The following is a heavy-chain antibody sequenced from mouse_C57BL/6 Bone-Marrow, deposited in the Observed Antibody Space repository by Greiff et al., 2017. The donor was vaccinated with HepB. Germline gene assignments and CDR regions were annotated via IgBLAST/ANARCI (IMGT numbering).Heavy chain of an antibody. CDR1: GYSFTGYF. J-gene: IGHJ2*01. Sequence: VQLQQSGPELVKPGDSVKISCKASGYSFTGYFMNWVMQSHGKSLEWIGRINPYNGDTFYNQKFKGKATLTVDKPSSTAHMELRSLTSEDSAVYYCARGGEGLYYFDYWGQGTTLTVSS. CDR3: ARGGEGLYYFDY. CDR2: INPYNGDT. V-gene: IGHV1-20*01. D-gene: IGHD2-13*01.